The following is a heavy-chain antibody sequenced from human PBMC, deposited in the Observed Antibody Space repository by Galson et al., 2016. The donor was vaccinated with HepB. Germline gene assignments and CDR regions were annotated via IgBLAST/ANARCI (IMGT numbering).Heavy chain of an antibody. Sequence: SETLSLTCTVSGGSLNRNAYYWDWIRQPPGKGLEWIGPIYYSGNTYYNPSLKSRVTISVDTSKNQFSLELSSVTAADTAVYYCARHRTYGDSPAAFEIWGRGTMVAVSS. CDR2: IYYSGNT. CDR1: GGSLNRNAYY. CDR3: ARHRTYGDSPAAFEI. V-gene: IGHV4-39*01. D-gene: IGHD2-21*02. J-gene: IGHJ3*02.